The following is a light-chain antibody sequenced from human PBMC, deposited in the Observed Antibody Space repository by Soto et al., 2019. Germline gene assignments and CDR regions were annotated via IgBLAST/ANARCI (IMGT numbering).Light chain of an antibody. J-gene: IGKJ2*01. CDR3: QHYCSSPYT. CDR2: AAS. V-gene: IGKV3-20*01. CDR1: QTVSKTY. Sequence: EIVLTQSPGTLSLSPGEGATLSCRGSQTVSKTYLAWYQQKPGQAPRLLIYAASSRATGVPDRFSGSGSGTDFTLTIRRLEPEDFAVYYCQHYCSSPYTFGQGTKLEIK.